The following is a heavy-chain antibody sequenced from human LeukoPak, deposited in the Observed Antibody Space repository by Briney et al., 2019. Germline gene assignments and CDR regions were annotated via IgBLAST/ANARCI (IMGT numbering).Heavy chain of an antibody. V-gene: IGHV3-23*01. CDR1: GFTFSSYG. D-gene: IGHD6-13*01. J-gene: IGHJ4*02. CDR3: AKDTRIAGVDY. CDR2: ISGSGGST. Sequence: AGTLRLSCAASGFTFSSYGMSWVRQAPAKGLDWASAISGSGGSTYYADSVKGRFTISRDNSKNTLYLQMNSLRAEDTAVYYCAKDTRIAGVDYWGQGTLVTVSS.